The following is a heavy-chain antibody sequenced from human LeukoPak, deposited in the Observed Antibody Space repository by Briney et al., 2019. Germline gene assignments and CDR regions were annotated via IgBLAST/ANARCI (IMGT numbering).Heavy chain of an antibody. CDR2: ISGGGGST. CDR1: GFTFSSYA. V-gene: IGHV3-23*01. J-gene: IGHJ4*02. Sequence: PGGSLRLSCAASGFTFSSYAMSWVRQAPGKGLEWVSAISGGGGSTYYADSVKGRFTISRDNSKNTLYLQMNSLRAEDTAVYYCAKDRRGYSYGGLFDYWGQGTLVTVSS. CDR3: AKDRRGYSYGGLFDY. D-gene: IGHD5-18*01.